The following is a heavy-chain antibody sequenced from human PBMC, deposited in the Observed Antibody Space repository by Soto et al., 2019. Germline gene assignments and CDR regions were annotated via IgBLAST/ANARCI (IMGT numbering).Heavy chain of an antibody. CDR1: GGSFSGYY. CDR3: ARGVVPGGNY. J-gene: IGHJ4*02. D-gene: IGHD2-15*01. Sequence: SETLSLTCAVYGGSFSGYYWSWIRQPPGKGLEWIGEINHSGSTNYNPSLKSRVTISVDTSKNQFSLKLSSVTAADTAVYYCARGVVPGGNYWGQGTLVTVSS. V-gene: IGHV4-34*01. CDR2: INHSGST.